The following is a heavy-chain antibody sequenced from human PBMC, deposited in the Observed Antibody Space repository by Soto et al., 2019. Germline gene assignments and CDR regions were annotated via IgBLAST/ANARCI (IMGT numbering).Heavy chain of an antibody. CDR1: GYTFTSYY. V-gene: IGHV1-46*03. CDR2: INPSGGST. Sequence: ASVKVSCKASGYTFTSYYMHWVRQAPGQGLEWMGIINPSGGSTSYAQKFQGRVTMTRDTSTSTVYMELSSLRSEDTAVYYCARDIRSSTSCRPEVCRNWFDPWGQGTLVTVSS. D-gene: IGHD2-2*01. J-gene: IGHJ5*02. CDR3: ARDIRSSTSCRPEVCRNWFDP.